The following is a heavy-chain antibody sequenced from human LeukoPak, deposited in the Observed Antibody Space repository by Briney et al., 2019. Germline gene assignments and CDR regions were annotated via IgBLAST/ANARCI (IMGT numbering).Heavy chain of an antibody. V-gene: IGHV4-39*01. CDR3: ARHIVGEYYETFDY. J-gene: IGHJ4*02. CDR2: IHYSGTT. CDR1: GGSISSTSYY. Sequence: SETLSLTCTVSGGSISSTSYYCGWIRQPPGKGLEWIGSIHYSGTTNYNPSLKSRVTISVDTSKNQFSLRLSSVTAADAGVYYCARHIVGEYYETFDYWGQGTLVTVSS. D-gene: IGHD4-17*01.